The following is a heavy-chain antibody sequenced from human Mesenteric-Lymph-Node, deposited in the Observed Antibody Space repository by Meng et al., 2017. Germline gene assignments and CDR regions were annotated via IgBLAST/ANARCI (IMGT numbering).Heavy chain of an antibody. V-gene: IGHV4-34*12. J-gene: IGHJ4*02. CDR1: GGSFSGSY. D-gene: IGHD1-14*01. CDR3: ARHHHSPTFDY. Sequence: QLQCQRWGAGLLQPSQTLTLAWSVYGGSFSGSYWSCTRQPPGEGLEWIGGVVYSGTTYYASSLKSRVSISVDTSKNQFSLKLSSVTAADTAVYYCARHHHSPTFDYWGQGTLVTVSS. CDR2: VVYSGTT.